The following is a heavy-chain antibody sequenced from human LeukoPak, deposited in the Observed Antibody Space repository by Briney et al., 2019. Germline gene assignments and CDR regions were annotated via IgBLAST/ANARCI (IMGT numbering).Heavy chain of an antibody. CDR3: ARDPYDFWSGYPDY. V-gene: IGHV3-74*01. Sequence: GGSLRLSCAASGFTFSSYWMHWVRQAPGKGLVWDSRINSDGSSTSYADSVKGRFTISRDNAKNTLYLQMNSLRAEDTAVYYCARDPYDFWSGYPDYWGQGTLVTVSS. D-gene: IGHD3-3*01. CDR2: INSDGSST. CDR1: GFTFSSYW. J-gene: IGHJ4*02.